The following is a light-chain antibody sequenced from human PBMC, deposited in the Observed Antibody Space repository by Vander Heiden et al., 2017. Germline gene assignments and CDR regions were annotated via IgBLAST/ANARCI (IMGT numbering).Light chain of an antibody. CDR1: QSISSY. Sequence: DIQMTQSPSSLSASVGDRVTITCRASQSISSYLNWYQQKPGKAPKLLIYAASSLQSEVPSRFSGSGSGTDFTLTISSLQPEDFATYYCQLSYSTPPTTFGPWTRLGI. J-gene: IGKJ5*01. CDR3: QLSYSTPPTT. CDR2: AAS. V-gene: IGKV1-39*01.